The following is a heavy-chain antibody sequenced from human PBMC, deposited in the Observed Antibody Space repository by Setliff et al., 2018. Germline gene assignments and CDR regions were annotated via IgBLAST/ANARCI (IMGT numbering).Heavy chain of an antibody. CDR2: IYRSGST. D-gene: IGHD3-22*01. CDR1: GYSISSGYY. V-gene: IGHV4-38-2*01. Sequence: SETLSLTCAVSGYSISSGYYWGWIRQAPGKGLEWIASIYRSGSTYYNPSLKSRVTISVDTSKNQFPLKLSSVTASDTAVYYCARQLCSSGYCYATTFNYWGQGTLVTVSS. J-gene: IGHJ4*02. CDR3: ARQLCSSGYCYATTFNY.